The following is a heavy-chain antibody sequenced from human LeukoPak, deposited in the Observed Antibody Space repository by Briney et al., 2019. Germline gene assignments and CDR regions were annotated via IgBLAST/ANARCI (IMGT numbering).Heavy chain of an antibody. V-gene: IGHV3-73*01. CDR3: TRSGSYLDAFDI. Sequence: GGSLRLSCAASGFTFSGSAMHWVRQASGKGLEWVGRIRSKANNYPTASAASVKGRFTFSRDDSKNTAYLQMNSLKTEDTAVYYCTRSGSYLDAFDIWGQGTVVTVSS. D-gene: IGHD1-26*01. CDR1: GFTFSGSA. J-gene: IGHJ3*02. CDR2: IRSKANNYPT.